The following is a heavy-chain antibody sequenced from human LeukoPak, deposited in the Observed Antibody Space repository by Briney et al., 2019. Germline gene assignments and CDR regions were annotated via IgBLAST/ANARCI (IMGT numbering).Heavy chain of an antibody. Sequence: PGGSLRLSCAASGFTFSDDYMSWIRQAPGKGLEWVSVIYSGGSTYYADSVKGRFTISRDNSKNTLYLQMNSLRAEDTAVYYCARGRAAVAGYFDYWGQGTLVTVSS. CDR3: ARGRAAVAGYFDY. CDR2: IYSGGST. CDR1: GFTFSDDY. V-gene: IGHV3-53*01. D-gene: IGHD6-19*01. J-gene: IGHJ4*02.